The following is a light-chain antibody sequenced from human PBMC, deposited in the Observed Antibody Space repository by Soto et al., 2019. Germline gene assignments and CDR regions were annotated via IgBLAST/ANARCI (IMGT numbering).Light chain of an antibody. J-gene: IGLJ1*01. V-gene: IGLV2-11*01. CDR3: CSFPGSDTPV. CDR1: SSDVGHYNY. Sequence: QSALTQPRSVSGSPGQSVTISCTGTSSDVGHYNYVSWYQQHPGKAPKLMIYDVSQRPSGVPDRFSGSKSANTASLTISGLQAEDEADYYCCSFPGSDTPVFATGTKLTVL. CDR2: DVS.